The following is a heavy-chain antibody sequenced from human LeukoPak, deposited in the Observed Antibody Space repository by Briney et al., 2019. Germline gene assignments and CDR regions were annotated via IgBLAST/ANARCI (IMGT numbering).Heavy chain of an antibody. V-gene: IGHV4-34*01. CDR1: GGSFSGYY. D-gene: IGHD2-15*01. CDR3: ARAVIVVAAATQRNWFDP. CDR2: INHSGIT. J-gene: IGHJ5*02. Sequence: SETLSLTCAVYGGSFSGYYWTWIRQTPGKRLEWIGEINHSGITDYNPSLRSRVTISVDTSKNQFSLKLSSVTAADTAIYYCARAVIVVAAATQRNWFDPWGQGTLVTVSS.